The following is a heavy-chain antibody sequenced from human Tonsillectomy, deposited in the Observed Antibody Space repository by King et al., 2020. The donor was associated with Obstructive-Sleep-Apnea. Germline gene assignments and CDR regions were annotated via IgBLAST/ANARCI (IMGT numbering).Heavy chain of an antibody. V-gene: IGHV3-30*04. Sequence: VQLVESGGGVVQPGRSLRLSCAASGFTFSSYAMHWVRQAPGKGLEWVAVISYDGSNKYYADSVKGRFTISRDNSKNTLYLQMNSLRAEDTAVYYCTATGYYSGAFDIWGQGTMVTVSS. CDR3: TATGYYSGAFDI. J-gene: IGHJ3*02. CDR2: ISYDGSNK. D-gene: IGHD3-10*01. CDR1: GFTFSSYA.